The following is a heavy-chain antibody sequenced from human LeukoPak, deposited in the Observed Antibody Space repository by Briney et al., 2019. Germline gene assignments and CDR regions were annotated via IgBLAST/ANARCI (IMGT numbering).Heavy chain of an antibody. Sequence: ASVKVSCKSSGYTFTTYGISWVRQAPGQGLEWMGWIGPDKGNTDYAQKFKDRVTMTTDTSTNTAYMELRNLRSDDTAVYYCARDWGSERIIADYWGQGTLVTVSS. CDR1: GYTFTTYG. J-gene: IGHJ4*02. CDR2: IGPDKGNT. V-gene: IGHV1-18*01. D-gene: IGHD2/OR15-2a*01. CDR3: ARDWGSERIIADY.